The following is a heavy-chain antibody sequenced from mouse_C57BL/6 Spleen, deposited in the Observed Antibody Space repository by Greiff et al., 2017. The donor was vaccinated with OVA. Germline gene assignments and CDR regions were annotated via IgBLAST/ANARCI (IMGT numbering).Heavy chain of an antibody. J-gene: IGHJ4*01. Sequence: QVQLQQPGAELVKPGASVKLSCKASGYTFTSYWMHWVMQRPGQGLEWIGMIHPNSGSTNYNEKFKSKATLTVDKSSSTAYMQLSILTSEDSAVDNCERLEDEGDYYAMDYWGQGTSVTVSS. CDR3: ERLEDEGDYYAMDY. CDR1: GYTFTSYW. CDR2: IHPNSGST. V-gene: IGHV1-64*01.